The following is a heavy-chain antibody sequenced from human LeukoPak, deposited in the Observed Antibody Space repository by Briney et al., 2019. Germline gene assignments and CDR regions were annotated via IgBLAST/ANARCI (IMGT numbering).Heavy chain of an antibody. J-gene: IGHJ4*02. CDR3: ARASLGSGWYYHFDY. V-gene: IGHV3-21*04. Sequence: GGSLRLSCAASGFTFSSYSMNWVLQAPGKGLEWVSSISSSSSYIYYADSVKGRFTISRDNAKNSLYLQMNSLRAEDTAVYYCARASLGSGWYYHFDYWGQGTLVTVSS. CDR2: ISSSSSYI. D-gene: IGHD6-19*01. CDR1: GFTFSSYS.